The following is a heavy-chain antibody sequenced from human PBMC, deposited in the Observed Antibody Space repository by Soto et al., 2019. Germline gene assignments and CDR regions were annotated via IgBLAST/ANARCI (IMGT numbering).Heavy chain of an antibody. J-gene: IGHJ4*02. D-gene: IGHD3-10*01. V-gene: IGHV3-7*01. CDR1: GFSFDDYG. CDR3: ARETSAAWPYYLDY. CDR2: IKQDGGEK. Sequence: GGSLRLSCAASGFSFDDYGMNWVRQAPGKGLEWVANIKQDGGEKYYLDSVKGRFTISRDNAKNSLYLQMNSLRAEDTAVYYCARETSAAWPYYLDYWGQGTLVTVSS.